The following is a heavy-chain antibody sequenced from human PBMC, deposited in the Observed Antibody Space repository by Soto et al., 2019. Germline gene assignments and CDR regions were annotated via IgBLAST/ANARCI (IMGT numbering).Heavy chain of an antibody. CDR3: ARGYDFWSGYYTSRARYYYYGMDV. V-gene: IGHV1-69*06. CDR1: GGTFSSYA. J-gene: IGHJ6*02. Sequence: ASVKVSCKASGGTFSSYAISWVRQAPGQGLEWMGGIIPIFGTANYAQKFQGRVTITADKSTSTAYMELSSLRSEDTAVYYCARGYDFWSGYYTSRARYYYYGMDVWGQGTTVTVSS. CDR2: IIPIFGTA. D-gene: IGHD3-3*01.